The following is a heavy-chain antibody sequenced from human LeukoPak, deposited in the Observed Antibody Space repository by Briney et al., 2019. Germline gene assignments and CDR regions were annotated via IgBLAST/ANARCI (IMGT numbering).Heavy chain of an antibody. CDR3: ASQQGGEYYYDSSGYYPGFCFDY. CDR1: GGSISSGGYY. Sequence: SETLSLTCTVSGGSISSGGYYWSWIRQHPGKGLEWIGYIYYSGSTYYNPSLKSRVTISVDTSKNQFSLKLSSVTAADTAVYYCASQQGGEYYYDSSGYYPGFCFDYWGQGTLVTVSS. V-gene: IGHV4-31*03. CDR2: IYYSGST. J-gene: IGHJ4*02. D-gene: IGHD3-22*01.